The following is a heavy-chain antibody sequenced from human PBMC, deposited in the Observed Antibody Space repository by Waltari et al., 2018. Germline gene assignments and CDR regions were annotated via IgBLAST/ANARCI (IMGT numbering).Heavy chain of an antibody. CDR1: GFTFSSYA. CDR2: ICSGGSST. J-gene: IGHJ5*02. V-gene: IGHV3-23*03. D-gene: IGHD4-17*01. Sequence: EVQLLESGGGLVQPGGSLRLSCAASGFTFSSYAMSWVRQAPGQGLEWVSVICSGGSSTYYADSVKGRFTISRDNSKNTLYLQMNSLRAEDTAVYYCAKSPFRDYGDPVPGWFDPWGQGTLVTVSS. CDR3: AKSPFRDYGDPVPGWFDP.